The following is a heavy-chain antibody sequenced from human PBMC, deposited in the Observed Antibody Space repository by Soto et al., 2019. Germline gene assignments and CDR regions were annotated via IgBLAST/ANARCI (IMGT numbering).Heavy chain of an antibody. V-gene: IGHV1-18*01. CDR2: ISAYNGNT. CDR3: ARHLVVVVAATTDYGMDV. Sequence: ASVKVSCKASGYTFTSYGISWVRQAPGQGLEWMGWISAYNGNTNYAQKLQGRVTMTTDTSTSTAYMELRSLRSDDTAVYYCARHLVVVVAATTDYGMDVWGQGTTVTVS. J-gene: IGHJ6*02. D-gene: IGHD2-15*01. CDR1: GYTFTSYG.